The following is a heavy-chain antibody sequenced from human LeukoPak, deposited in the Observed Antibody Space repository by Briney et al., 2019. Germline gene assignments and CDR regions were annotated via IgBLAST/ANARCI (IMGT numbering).Heavy chain of an antibody. Sequence: GGSLRLSCAASGFTFSSYWMHWVRQAPGKGLMWVSRINSDGSITNYADSVKGRFTISRDNAKNTLYLQMNSLRAEDTAVYYCARVRATFSPHFDNWGQGTLATVSS. CDR1: GFTFSSYW. D-gene: IGHD5-12*01. V-gene: IGHV3-74*01. J-gene: IGHJ4*02. CDR3: ARVRATFSPHFDN. CDR2: INSDGSIT.